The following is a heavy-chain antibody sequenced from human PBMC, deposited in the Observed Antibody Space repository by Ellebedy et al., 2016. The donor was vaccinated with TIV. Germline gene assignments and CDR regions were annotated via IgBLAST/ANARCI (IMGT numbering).Heavy chain of an antibody. V-gene: IGHV4-34*01. J-gene: IGHJ5*02. CDR3: ARRPLAIFGVKGWFDP. CDR1: AWSFSGYY. Sequence: SETLSLXCAVYAWSFSGYYWSWIRQPPGKGLEWIGEINHSGSTNYNPSLKSRVTISVDTSKNQFSLKLSSVTAADTAVYYCARRPLAIFGVKGWFDPWGQGTLVTVSS. CDR2: INHSGST. D-gene: IGHD3-3*01.